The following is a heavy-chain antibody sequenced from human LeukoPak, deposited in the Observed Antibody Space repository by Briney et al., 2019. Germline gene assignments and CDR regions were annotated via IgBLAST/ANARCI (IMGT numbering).Heavy chain of an antibody. D-gene: IGHD3-3*01. CDR1: GYTFTGYY. CDR2: INPNSGGT. V-gene: IGHV1-2*02. Sequence: ASVKVSCKASGYTFTGYYMHWVRQAPGQGLEWMGWINPNSGGTNYAQKFQGRVTMTRDAPISTAYMELSRLRSDDTAVYYCARGESAQGLRFLEWLLDFDYWAREPWSPSPQ. CDR3: ARGESAQGLRFLEWLLDFDY. J-gene: IGHJ4*02.